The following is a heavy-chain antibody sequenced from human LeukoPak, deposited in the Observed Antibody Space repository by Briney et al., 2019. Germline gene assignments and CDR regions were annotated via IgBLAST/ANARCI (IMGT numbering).Heavy chain of an antibody. J-gene: IGHJ6*03. D-gene: IGHD2-21*02. V-gene: IGHV3-23*01. CDR2: ISGSGGST. CDR3: AKLGGDHKYYYYYMDV. Sequence: GGSLRLSCAASGFTFSSYAMSWVRQAPGKGLEWVSAISGSGGSTYYADSVKGRFTISRDNSKNTLYLQMNSPRAEDTAVYYCAKLGGDHKYYYYYMDVWGKGTTVTVSS. CDR1: GFTFSSYA.